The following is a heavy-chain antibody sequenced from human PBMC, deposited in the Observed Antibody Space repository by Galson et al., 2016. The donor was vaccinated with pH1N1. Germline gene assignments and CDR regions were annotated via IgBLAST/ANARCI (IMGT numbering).Heavy chain of an antibody. CDR2: IYPGDSDT. CDR1: GYSFSNCW. V-gene: IGHV5-51*03. Sequence: QSGAEVKKPRESLRISCKGFGYSFSNCWIAWVRQMPGKGLECMGVIYPGDSDTKYNPSFEGQVVISADKSISSVFLQWNSLEASDTAMYYCARSTKGVSTGHFDSWGQGTLVTVSS. CDR3: ARSTKGVSTGHFDS. J-gene: IGHJ4*02. D-gene: IGHD1-1*01.